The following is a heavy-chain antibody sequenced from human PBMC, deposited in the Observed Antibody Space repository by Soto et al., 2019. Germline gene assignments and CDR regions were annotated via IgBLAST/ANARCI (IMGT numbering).Heavy chain of an antibody. Sequence: QVQLVESGGDVVQPGRSLRLSCAASGSTFSSYDIHWVRQAPGKGLEWVAHISPDGNKAYYADSVKGRFIISRDNARNTVYLQVNSLRPEDTAVYHCVRGPSHGAFDIWCQGTLVTVS. J-gene: IGHJ3*02. CDR1: GSTFSSYD. V-gene: IGHV3-30-3*01. CDR3: VRGPSHGAFDI. CDR2: ISPDGNKA.